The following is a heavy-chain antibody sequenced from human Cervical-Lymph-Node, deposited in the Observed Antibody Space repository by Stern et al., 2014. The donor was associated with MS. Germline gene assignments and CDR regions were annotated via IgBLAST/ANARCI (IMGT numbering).Heavy chain of an antibody. D-gene: IGHD6-19*01. V-gene: IGHV3-11*06. CDR3: ARGYSSGWYAGSDY. CDR1: GFSFSDYY. Sequence: VQLLESGGGLVKPGGSLRLSCAASGFSFSDYYMSWIRQAPGKGLEWVTYISGGTSYTKYADSVKGRFTISRDNTKNSLYLQMNSLSAEDTAVYYCARGYSSGWYAGSDYWGQGSLVTVSS. CDR2: ISGGTSYT. J-gene: IGHJ4*02.